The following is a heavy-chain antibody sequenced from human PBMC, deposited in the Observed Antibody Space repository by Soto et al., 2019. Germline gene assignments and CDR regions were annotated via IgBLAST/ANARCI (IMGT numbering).Heavy chain of an antibody. D-gene: IGHD3-16*01. CDR1: GGSISSSNW. J-gene: IGHJ4*02. V-gene: IGHV4-4*02. Sequence: QVQLQESGPGLVKPSGTLSLTCAVSGGSISSSNWWSWARQPPGKGLEWIGEIYHSGSTNYNSSLKSRATISVDKSNNQFSLKLSSGTAADTAGYYCARRWAEARVDYWGQGTLVTVSS. CDR2: IYHSGST. CDR3: ARRWAEARVDY.